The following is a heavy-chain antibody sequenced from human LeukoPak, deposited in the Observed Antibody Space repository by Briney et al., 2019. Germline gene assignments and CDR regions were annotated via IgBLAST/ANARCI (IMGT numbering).Heavy chain of an antibody. D-gene: IGHD2-21*01. CDR2: LSYSGRS. Sequence: SQTLSLTCTVSGGSISSDYYWTWIRQTPGKGLEWIGYLSYSGRSYYNLSLKSRVTISVDTSKNQFSLKLGSVTAADTAFFFRAEDGIRYCGTGGCFGDFDPWGPGTLVTVSS. CDR3: AEDGIRYCGTGGCFGDFDP. J-gene: IGHJ5*02. V-gene: IGHV4-30-4*01. CDR1: GGSISSDYY.